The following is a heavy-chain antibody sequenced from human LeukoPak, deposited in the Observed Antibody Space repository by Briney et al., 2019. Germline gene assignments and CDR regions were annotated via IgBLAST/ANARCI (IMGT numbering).Heavy chain of an antibody. D-gene: IGHD1-1*01. J-gene: IGHJ4*02. Sequence: SETLSLTCTVPGGSISSYYWSWIRQPPGKGLEWIGYIYYSGSTNYNPSLKSRVTISVDTSKNQFSLKLSSVTAADTAVYYCAREKRRGVVDYWGQGTLVTVSS. CDR3: AREKRRGVVDY. CDR1: GGSISSYY. CDR2: IYYSGST. V-gene: IGHV4-59*01.